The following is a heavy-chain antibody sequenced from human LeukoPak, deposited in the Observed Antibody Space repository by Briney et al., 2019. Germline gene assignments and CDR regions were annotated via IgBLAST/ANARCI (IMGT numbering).Heavy chain of an antibody. J-gene: IGHJ4*02. CDR3: ARDDILTGSPGY. CDR2: ISSSGSTI. D-gene: IGHD3-9*01. CDR1: GFIFGDYA. Sequence: GGSLRLSCTASGFIFGDYAMSWIRQAPGKGLEWVSYISSSGSTIYYADSVKGRFTISRDNAKNSLYLQMNSLRAEDTAVYYCARDDILTGSPGYWGQGTLVTVSS. V-gene: IGHV3-11*04.